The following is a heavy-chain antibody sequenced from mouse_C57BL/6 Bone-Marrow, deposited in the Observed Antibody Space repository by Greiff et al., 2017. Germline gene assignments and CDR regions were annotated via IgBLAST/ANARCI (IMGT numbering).Heavy chain of an antibody. CDR2: ISDGGSYT. Sequence: EVMLVESGGGLVKPGGSLKLSCAASGFTFSSYAMSWVRQTPEKRLEWVATISDGGSYTYYPDNVKGRFTISRDNAKNNLYLQMSHLKSEDTAMYYCARDPDGYYVAYWGQGTLVTVSA. D-gene: IGHD2-3*01. V-gene: IGHV5-4*01. J-gene: IGHJ3*01. CDR1: GFTFSSYA. CDR3: ARDPDGYYVAY.